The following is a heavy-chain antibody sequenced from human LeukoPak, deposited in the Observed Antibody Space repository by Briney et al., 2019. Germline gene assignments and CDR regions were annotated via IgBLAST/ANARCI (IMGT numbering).Heavy chain of an antibody. V-gene: IGHV3-48*02. D-gene: IGHD1-26*01. CDR3: TREPSGTYWYFDL. CDR2: ITGSSDTI. Sequence: GGSLRLSCAASGFTFSIYSMNWVRQAPGKGLEWVSYITGSSDTISYADSVKGRFTISRDNARNSLYLQMNSLRDEDTAVYYCTREPSGTYWYFDLWGRGTLVTVPS. J-gene: IGHJ2*01. CDR1: GFTFSIYS.